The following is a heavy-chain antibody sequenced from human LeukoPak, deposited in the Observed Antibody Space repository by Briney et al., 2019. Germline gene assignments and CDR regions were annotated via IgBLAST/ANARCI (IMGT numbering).Heavy chain of an antibody. CDR2: IYHSGST. CDR1: GGSISSGGYS. D-gene: IGHD1-26*01. CDR3: ARDSGSGSYYPY. V-gene: IGHV4-30-2*01. J-gene: IGHJ4*02. Sequence: SQTLSLTCTVSGGSISSGGYSWSWIRQPPGKGLECIGYIYHSGSTYYNPSLKSRVTISVDRSKNQFSLKLTPVTAADTAVYYCARDSGSGSYYPYWGQGTPVTVSS.